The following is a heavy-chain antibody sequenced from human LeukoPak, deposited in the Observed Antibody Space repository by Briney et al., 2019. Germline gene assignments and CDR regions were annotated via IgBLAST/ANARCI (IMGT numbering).Heavy chain of an antibody. J-gene: IGHJ4*02. D-gene: IGHD3-22*01. CDR1: GFTFSSYA. CDR2: ISYDGSNK. V-gene: IGHV3-30-3*01. CDR3: ARVGGPYDSSGVPIDY. Sequence: GGSLRLSCAASGFTFSSYAMHWVRQAPGKGLEWVAVISYDGSNKYYADSVKGRFTISRDNSKNTLYLQMNSLRAEDTAVYYCARVGGPYDSSGVPIDYWGQGTLVTVSS.